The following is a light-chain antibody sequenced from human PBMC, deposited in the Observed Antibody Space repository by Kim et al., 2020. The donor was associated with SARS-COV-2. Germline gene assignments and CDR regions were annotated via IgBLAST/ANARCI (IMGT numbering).Light chain of an antibody. Sequence: VYWYQQFPGTAPQLLIYNNDQRPSKVPDRFSGSKSGTSASLAISGLRSEDEAEYYCATWDDSLSSGIFGGGTKLTVL. J-gene: IGLJ2*01. CDR2: NND. V-gene: IGLV1-47*02. CDR3: ATWDDSLSSGI.